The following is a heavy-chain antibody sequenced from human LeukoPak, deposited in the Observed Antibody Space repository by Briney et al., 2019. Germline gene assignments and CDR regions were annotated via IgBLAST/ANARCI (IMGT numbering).Heavy chain of an antibody. V-gene: IGHV4-39*01. D-gene: IGHD2-21*01. Sequence: SETLSLTCTVSGGSISSSSYYWGWIRQPPGKGLEWIGSIYYSGSTYYNPSLKSRVTISVDTSKNQFSLKLSSVTAADTAVYYCARSRPGGYQLLRYCGGDCSLPWFDPWGQGTLVTVSS. CDR3: ARSRPGGYQLLRYCGGDCSLPWFDP. J-gene: IGHJ5*02. CDR2: IYYSGST. CDR1: GGSISSSSYY.